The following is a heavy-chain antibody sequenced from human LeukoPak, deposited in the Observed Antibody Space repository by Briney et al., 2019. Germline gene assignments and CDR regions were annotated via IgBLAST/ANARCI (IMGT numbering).Heavy chain of an antibody. CDR1: GFTVSDDY. J-gene: IGHJ1*01. CDR2: IKSKTDGGTT. D-gene: IGHD6-13*01. V-gene: IGHV3-15*01. CDR3: TSLRGSSSQYFQH. Sequence: GGSLRLSCAASGFTVSDDYMSWVRQAPGKGLEWVGRIKSKTDGGTTDYAAPVKGRFTISRDDSKTTLYLQMNSLETEDTAVYYCTSLRGSSSQYFQHWGQGTLVTVSS.